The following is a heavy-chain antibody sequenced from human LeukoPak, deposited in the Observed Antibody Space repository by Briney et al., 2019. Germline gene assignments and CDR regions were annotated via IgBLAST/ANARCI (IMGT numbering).Heavy chain of an antibody. D-gene: IGHD2-2*01. CDR3: AREQEDCTGTTCYRAFDV. J-gene: IGHJ3*01. Sequence: GGSLRLSCAASGFTFGIYWINWVRQAPGKGLMWVSRVHSDGSITNYADSVKGRFSISRDSAKNTLYLQMSSLRSEDTAVYYCAREQEDCTGTTCYRAFDVWGQGTTVTVS. CDR2: VHSDGSIT. CDR1: GFTFGIYW. V-gene: IGHV3-74*01.